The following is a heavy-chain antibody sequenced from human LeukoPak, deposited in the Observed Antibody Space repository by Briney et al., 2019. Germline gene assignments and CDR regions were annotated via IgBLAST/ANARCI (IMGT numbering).Heavy chain of an antibody. Sequence: PSETLSLTCTVSGGSISTYYWNWIRQPPGKGLEWIGYIYYSGSTNYNPSLKSRVTISVDTSKNQFSLKLSSVTAADTAVYYCARDVSYNWNYFDYWGQGTLVTVSS. J-gene: IGHJ4*02. CDR3: ARDVSYNWNYFDY. CDR2: IYYSGST. D-gene: IGHD1-20*01. V-gene: IGHV4-59*01. CDR1: GGSISTYY.